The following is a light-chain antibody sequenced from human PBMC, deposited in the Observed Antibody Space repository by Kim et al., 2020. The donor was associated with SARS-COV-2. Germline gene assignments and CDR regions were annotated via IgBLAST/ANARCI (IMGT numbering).Light chain of an antibody. CDR1: QSVRSK. V-gene: IGKV3-15*01. J-gene: IGKJ4*01. Sequence: EIVMTQSPATLSVSPGERATLSCWASQSVRSKLAWYQHKPGHPPKLLIYDASTRATNVPDRFSGTGSGTEFTLTIRSLHSEDFAIYYCQQYNSWPLTFGGGTKVDIK. CDR2: DAS. CDR3: QQYNSWPLT.